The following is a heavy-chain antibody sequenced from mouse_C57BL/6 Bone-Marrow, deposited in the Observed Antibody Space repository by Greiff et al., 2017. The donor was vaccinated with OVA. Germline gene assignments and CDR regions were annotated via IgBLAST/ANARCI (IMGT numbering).Heavy chain of an antibody. Sequence: DVMLVESGGGLVQPGGSLSLSCAASGFTFTDYYMSWVRQPPGKALEWLGFIRNKANGYTTEYSASVKGRFTISRDNSQSILYLQMNALRAEDSATYYCARSLTGYYAMDYWGQGTSVTVSS. V-gene: IGHV7-3*01. D-gene: IGHD4-1*01. J-gene: IGHJ4*01. CDR2: IRNKANGYTT. CDR3: ARSLTGYYAMDY. CDR1: GFTFTDYY.